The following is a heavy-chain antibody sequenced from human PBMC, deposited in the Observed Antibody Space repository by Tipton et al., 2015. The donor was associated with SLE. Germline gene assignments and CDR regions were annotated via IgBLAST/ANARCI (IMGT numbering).Heavy chain of an antibody. CDR3: ARANYDFWSGLDY. Sequence: SLRLSCAASGFTVSSNYMNWVRQAPGKGLEWVSVIYSGGSTYYADSVKGRFTISRDNSKNTLYLQMDSLRAEDTAVYYCARANYDFWSGLDYWGQGTLVTVSS. J-gene: IGHJ4*02. CDR1: GFTVSSNY. CDR2: IYSGGST. V-gene: IGHV3-53*01. D-gene: IGHD3-3*01.